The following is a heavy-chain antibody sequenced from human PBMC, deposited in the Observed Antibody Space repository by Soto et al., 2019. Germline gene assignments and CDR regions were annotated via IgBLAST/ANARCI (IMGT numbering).Heavy chain of an antibody. Sequence: GGSLRLSCAASGFTFSSYSMNWVRQAPGKGLEWVSSISSSSSYIYYADSVKGRFTISRDNAKNSLYLQMNSLRAEDTAVYYCARDMEIIVVVAANGGMDVWGQGTTVTVSS. CDR1: GFTFSSYS. CDR2: ISSSSSYI. CDR3: ARDMEIIVVVAANGGMDV. J-gene: IGHJ6*02. D-gene: IGHD2-15*01. V-gene: IGHV3-21*01.